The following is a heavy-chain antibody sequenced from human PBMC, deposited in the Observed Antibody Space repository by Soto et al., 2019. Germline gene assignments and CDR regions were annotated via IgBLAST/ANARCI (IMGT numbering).Heavy chain of an antibody. Sequence: QVQLVESGGGVVQPGRSLRLSCAASGFTFSSFGIHWVRQAPGKGLEWVALISYDGSDEYYRDSVKGRFTISRDNSKNTLFLQVNSLRPEDTAVYYCAKDTSPGVSASSSDYWGQGALVTVSS. D-gene: IGHD2-2*01. J-gene: IGHJ4*02. CDR1: GFTFSSFG. CDR2: ISYDGSDE. V-gene: IGHV3-30*18. CDR3: AKDTSPGVSASSSDY.